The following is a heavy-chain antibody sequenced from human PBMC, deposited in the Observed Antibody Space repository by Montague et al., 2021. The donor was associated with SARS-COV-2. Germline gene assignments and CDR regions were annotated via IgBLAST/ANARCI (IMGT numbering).Heavy chain of an antibody. V-gene: IGHV4-4*07. CDR2: IYSSGNT. D-gene: IGHD6-13*01. J-gene: IGHJ4*02. CDR3: ARGGHPTTASWYFFDS. CDR1: GGSINYSY. Sequence: ETLSLTCTVSGGSINYSYWHWLRQSAGKGLEWIGRIYSSGNTHSNPSLESRVIMSVDSSQNQFSLKLNSVTAADTAVYYCARGGHPTTASWYFFDSWGQGALVTVSS.